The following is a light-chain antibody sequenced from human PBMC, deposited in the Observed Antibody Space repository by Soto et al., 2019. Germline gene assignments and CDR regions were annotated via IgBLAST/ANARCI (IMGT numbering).Light chain of an antibody. CDR3: QQTKRYPST. CDR2: GAS. Sequence: AIQLTQSPSSLSASVGDRVTITCRASQDISSSLAWYQQKAGKAPKLLIYGASILQSGVPSGFSGSGFGTDFTLTISSLRAEDFAIYFCQQTKRYPSTFGGGTRVEI. J-gene: IGKJ4*01. CDR1: QDISSS. V-gene: IGKV1-13*02.